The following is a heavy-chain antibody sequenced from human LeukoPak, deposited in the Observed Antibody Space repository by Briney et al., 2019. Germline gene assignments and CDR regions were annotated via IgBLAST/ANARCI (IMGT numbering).Heavy chain of an antibody. CDR3: ARGSDSSGYYVLHFDC. CDR1: GYTFSGYY. CDR2: IRPNTGGT. Sequence: VASVKVSCKASGYTFSGYYMHWVRQAPGQGLEWMGWIRPNTGGTNYAQTLQGRVTMTRDTSISTAFMEVSSLKSDDTAVYSCARGSDSSGYYVLHFDCWGQGTPVTVSS. J-gene: IGHJ4*02. D-gene: IGHD3-22*01. V-gene: IGHV1-2*02.